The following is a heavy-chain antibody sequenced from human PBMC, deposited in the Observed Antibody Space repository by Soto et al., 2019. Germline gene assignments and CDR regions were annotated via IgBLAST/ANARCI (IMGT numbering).Heavy chain of an antibody. J-gene: IGHJ6*02. V-gene: IGHV1-69*13. CDR3: ARGLFQYYDFWSGPLQRYYYGMDV. CDR1: GGTFSSYA. CDR2: IIPIFGTA. Sequence: SVKVSCKASGGTFSSYAISWVRQAPGQGLEWMGGIIPIFGTANYAQKFQGRVTITADESTSTAYMELSSLRSEDTAVYYCARGLFQYYDFWSGPLQRYYYGMDVWGQGTTVTVSS. D-gene: IGHD3-3*01.